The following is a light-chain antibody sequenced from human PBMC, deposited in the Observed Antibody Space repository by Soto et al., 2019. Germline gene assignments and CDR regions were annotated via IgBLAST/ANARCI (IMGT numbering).Light chain of an antibody. J-gene: IGLJ7*01. CDR2: TND. Sequence: QSVLTQPPSASGTPGQRVTISCSGSSSNLGSNTVNWYQQLPGTAPKLLIYTNDQRPSGVPDRFSGSKSGTSASLAISGLQFDDEADYHCSSWDDNLDAVVFGAGTQLTVL. CDR3: SSWDDNLDAVV. CDR1: SSNLGSNT. V-gene: IGLV1-44*01.